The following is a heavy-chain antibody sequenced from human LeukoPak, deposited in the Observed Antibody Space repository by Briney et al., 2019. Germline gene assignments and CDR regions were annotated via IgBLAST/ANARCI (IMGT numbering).Heavy chain of an antibody. V-gene: IGHV3-74*01. CDR3: ARDLAGYRYYYYYYGMDV. Sequence: GGSLRLSCAASGFTFSSYWMHWVRQAPGKGLAWVSRINSDGSSTSYADSVKGRFTISRDNAKNTLYLQMNSLRAEDTAVYYCARDLAGYRYYYYYYGMDVWGQGTTVTVSS. CDR1: GFTFSSYW. D-gene: IGHD2-15*01. J-gene: IGHJ6*02. CDR2: INSDGSST.